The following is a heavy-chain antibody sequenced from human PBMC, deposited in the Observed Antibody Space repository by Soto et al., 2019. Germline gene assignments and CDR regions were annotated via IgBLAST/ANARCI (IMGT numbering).Heavy chain of an antibody. CDR1: GFTFSSYW. J-gene: IGHJ4*02. CDR3: ARGSVRCTYGVCLKY. Sequence: PGGSLRLSCAASGFTFSSYWMSWVRQAPGKGLEWVANIKEDGSEKYYVDSVKGRFTISRDNDKNSLYLQMNSLRAEDTAVYYCARGSVRCTYGVCLKYWGQGTLVTVSS. CDR2: IKEDGSEK. D-gene: IGHD2-8*01. V-gene: IGHV3-7*03.